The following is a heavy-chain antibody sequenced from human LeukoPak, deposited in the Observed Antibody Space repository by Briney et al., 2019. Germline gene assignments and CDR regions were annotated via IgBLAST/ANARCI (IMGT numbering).Heavy chain of an antibody. J-gene: IGHJ4*02. CDR3: ARRLLPYVWGSYRYRGYFDY. Sequence: GGSLRLSCAASGFTFSNYAMHWVRQAPGKGLEYVSAINSNGGSTYYANSVKGGFTISRDNSKNTLYLQMGSLRAEDMAVYYCARRLLPYVWGSYRYRGYFDYWGQGTLVTVSS. D-gene: IGHD3-16*02. CDR1: GFTFSNYA. CDR2: INSNGGST. V-gene: IGHV3-64*01.